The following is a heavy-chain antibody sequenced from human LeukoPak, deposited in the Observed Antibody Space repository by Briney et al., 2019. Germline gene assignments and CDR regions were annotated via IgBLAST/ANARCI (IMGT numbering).Heavy chain of an antibody. CDR2: IIPIFGTA. CDR1: GGTFSSYA. J-gene: IGHJ5*02. V-gene: IGHV1-69*13. D-gene: IGHD3-10*01. Sequence: SVKVSCKASGGTFSSYAISWVRQAPGQGLEWMGGIIPIFGTANYAQKFQGRVTITADESTSTAYMELSSLRSEDTAVYYCALGYYGSGSYYGFNWFDPWGQGTLVTVSS. CDR3: ALGYYGSGSYYGFNWFDP.